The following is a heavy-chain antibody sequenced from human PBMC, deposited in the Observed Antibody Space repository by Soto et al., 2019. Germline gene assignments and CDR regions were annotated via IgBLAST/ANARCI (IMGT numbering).Heavy chain of an antibody. CDR1: GRSIYPYS. J-gene: IGHJ4*02. V-gene: IGHV4-4*07. CDR3: ATIVGANDY. CDR2: SYSSGSA. Sequence: SETLPLTCTVSGRSIYPYSWTWIRQPAGKGLEWIGHSYSSGSANYNPSLKSRVSMSVDTSKNQFSLKLNSVTAADTAVYYCATIVGANDYWGQGTLVTVSS. D-gene: IGHD1-26*01.